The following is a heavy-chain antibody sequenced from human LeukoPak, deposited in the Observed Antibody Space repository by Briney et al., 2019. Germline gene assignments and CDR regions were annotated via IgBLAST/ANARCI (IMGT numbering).Heavy chain of an antibody. V-gene: IGHV4-34*01. J-gene: IGHJ6*03. Sequence: PSETLSLTCAVYGGSFSGDYWSWIRQPPGKGLEWIGQINHSGSTNYNPSLKSRVTISLDTSKNQFSLKLRSVTAADTAVYYCARTTEGGYTYDYFYYYYMDVWGKGTTVTISS. D-gene: IGHD5-18*01. CDR3: ARTTEGGYTYDYFYYYYMDV. CDR1: GGSFSGDY. CDR2: INHSGST.